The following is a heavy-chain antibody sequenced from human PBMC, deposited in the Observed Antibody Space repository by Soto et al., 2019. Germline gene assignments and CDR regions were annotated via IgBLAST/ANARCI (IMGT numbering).Heavy chain of an antibody. CDR2: INAYNGKT. J-gene: IGHJ4*02. D-gene: IGHD6-13*01. V-gene: IGHV1-18*01. CDR3: ARGSSPVDFDY. CDR1: GYTFTIYG. Sequence: ASLKGSCKASGYTFTIYGINWVLQAPGQGLEWMGWINAYNGKTNFAQRLQGRVTLTTDTSTSTAYMELMSLRSDDTAVYYCARGSSPVDFDYWGQGTLVTVSS.